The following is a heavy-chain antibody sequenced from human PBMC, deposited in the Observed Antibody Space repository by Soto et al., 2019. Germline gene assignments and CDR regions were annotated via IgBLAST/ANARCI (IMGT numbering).Heavy chain of an antibody. CDR1: GFTFSNYG. CDR3: ATDHYDILTGYSHSGY. CDR2: IWYDGSNK. D-gene: IGHD3-9*01. J-gene: IGHJ4*02. V-gene: IGHV3-33*01. Sequence: PGGSLRLSCAASGFTFSNYGMHWVRQAPGKGLEWVADIWYDGSNKYYADSVKGRFTISRDNSKNTLYLQMNSLRAEDTAVYYCATDHYDILTGYSHSGYWGQGTLVTVSS.